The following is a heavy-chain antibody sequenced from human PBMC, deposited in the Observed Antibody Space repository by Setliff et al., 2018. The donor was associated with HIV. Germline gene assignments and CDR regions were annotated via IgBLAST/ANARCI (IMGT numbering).Heavy chain of an antibody. CDR1: GDSISSGGYY. J-gene: IGHJ2*01. D-gene: IGHD3-22*01. CDR3: ARTGEYYYDHWYFDV. Sequence: SETLSLTCTVSGDSISSGGYYWSWIRQSPGKGPEWIGEINHSGSTNYNPSLKSRITMSIDTSKNRFSLKMTSVTAADTAVYYCARTGEYYYDHWYFDVWGRGTLVTVSS. V-gene: IGHV4-34*01. CDR2: INHSGST.